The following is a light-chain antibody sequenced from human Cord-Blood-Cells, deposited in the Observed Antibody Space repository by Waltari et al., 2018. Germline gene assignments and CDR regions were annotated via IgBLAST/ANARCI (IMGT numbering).Light chain of an antibody. CDR2: DVS. J-gene: IGLJ2*01. V-gene: IGLV2-11*01. CDR1: SSDVGGYNY. Sequence: QSALIPPRPVSGSPGQAVTTPCTGTSSDVGGYNYVSWYQQHHGKAPKLMIYDVSKRPSGVPERFSGSKSGNTASLTISVLQAEDEADYYCCSYAGSYTFVVFGGGTKLTVL. CDR3: CSYAGSYTFVV.